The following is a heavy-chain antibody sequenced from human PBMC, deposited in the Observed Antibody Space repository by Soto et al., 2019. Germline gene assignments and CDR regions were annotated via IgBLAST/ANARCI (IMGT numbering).Heavy chain of an antibody. Sequence: WVRQAPGQGLEWMGIINPSGGSTYYNPSLKSRVTIPVDTSKNQFSLKLSSVTAADTAVYYCARHPPIAVAGIDYRGQGTLVTVSS. J-gene: IGHJ4*02. CDR2: INPSGGST. CDR3: ARHPPIAVAGIDY. V-gene: IGHV4-39*01. D-gene: IGHD6-19*01.